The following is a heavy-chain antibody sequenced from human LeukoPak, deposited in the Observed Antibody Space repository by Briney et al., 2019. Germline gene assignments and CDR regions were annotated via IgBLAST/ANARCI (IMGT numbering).Heavy chain of an antibody. CDR3: ARDSQYYYDSSGQLYYYYYMDV. CDR1: GFTFSSYG. Sequence: GGSLRLSCAASGFTFSSYGMHWVRQAPGKGLEWVAVISYDGSNKYYADSVKGRFTISRDNSKNTLYLQMNSLRAEDTAVYYCARDSQYYYDSSGQLYYYYYMDVWGKGTTVTISS. V-gene: IGHV3-30*03. D-gene: IGHD3-22*01. J-gene: IGHJ6*03. CDR2: ISYDGSNK.